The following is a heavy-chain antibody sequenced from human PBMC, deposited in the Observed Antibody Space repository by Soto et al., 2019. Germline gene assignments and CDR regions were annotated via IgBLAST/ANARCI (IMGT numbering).Heavy chain of an antibody. Sequence: VKLACPASGYPFTGDYIHWVRQSPGQGLEWMGWINPNSGGTNYAQKFQGRVTMTRDTSISTAYMELSRLRSDDTAVYYCAPDLDSYYYYGMDVWGQRTTVTVSS. CDR2: INPNSGGT. D-gene: IGHD3-9*01. J-gene: IGHJ6*02. V-gene: IGHV1-2*02. CDR1: GYPFTGDY. CDR3: APDLDSYYYYGMDV.